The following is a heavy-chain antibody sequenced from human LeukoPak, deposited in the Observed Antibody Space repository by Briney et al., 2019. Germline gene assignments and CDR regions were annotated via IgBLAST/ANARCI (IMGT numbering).Heavy chain of an antibody. D-gene: IGHD3-10*01. Sequence: ASVKVSCKASGYTFTSYYMHWVRQAPGQGLEWMAIINPSGGSTNYAQKFQGRVTITRDTSTSTVYMELSSLRSEDTAVYYCAREFPNGLQYYYGSGSYSDAFDIWGQGTMVTVSS. CDR2: INPSGGST. CDR1: GYTFTSYY. J-gene: IGHJ3*02. V-gene: IGHV1-46*03. CDR3: AREFPNGLQYYYGSGSYSDAFDI.